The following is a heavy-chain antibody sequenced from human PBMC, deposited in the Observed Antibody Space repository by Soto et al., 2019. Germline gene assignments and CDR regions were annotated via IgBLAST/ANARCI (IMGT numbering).Heavy chain of an antibody. J-gene: IGHJ6*02. D-gene: IGHD4-17*01. V-gene: IGHV3-30*03. Sequence: PGGSLRLSCAASGFTFSSYGMHWVRQAPGKGLEWVAVISYDGSNKYYADSVKGRFTISRDNSKNTLYLQMNSLRAEDTAVYYCVMWINDYGGLSGMDVWGQGTTVTVSS. CDR1: GFTFSSYG. CDR3: VMWINDYGGLSGMDV. CDR2: ISYDGSNK.